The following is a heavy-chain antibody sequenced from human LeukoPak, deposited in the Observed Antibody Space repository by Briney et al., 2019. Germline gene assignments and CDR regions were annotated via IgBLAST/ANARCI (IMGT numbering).Heavy chain of an antibody. CDR2: IYYSGST. Sequence: SETLSLTCTVSGGSISSSSYYWGWIRQPPGKGLEWIGSIYYSGSTYYNPSLKSRVTISVDTSKNQFSLKLSSVTAADTAVYYCARLYRYAPAGPDYWGQGTLVTVSS. V-gene: IGHV4-39*01. CDR1: GGSISSSSYY. D-gene: IGHD1-1*01. CDR3: ARLYRYAPAGPDY. J-gene: IGHJ4*02.